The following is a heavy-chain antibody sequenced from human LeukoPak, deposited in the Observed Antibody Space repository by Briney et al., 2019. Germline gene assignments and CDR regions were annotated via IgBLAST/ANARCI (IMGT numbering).Heavy chain of an antibody. CDR2: INPNSGGT. V-gene: IGHV1-2*02. CDR1: GYTFTGYY. Sequence: ASVKVSCKASGYTFTGYYMHWVRQAPGQGLEWMGWINPNSGGTNYAQKFQGRVTMTRDTSISTAYMELSRLRSDDTAVYYCARAPPYCSSTSCYGPLDYWGQGTLVTVSS. CDR3: ARAPPYCSSTSCYGPLDY. J-gene: IGHJ4*02. D-gene: IGHD2-2*01.